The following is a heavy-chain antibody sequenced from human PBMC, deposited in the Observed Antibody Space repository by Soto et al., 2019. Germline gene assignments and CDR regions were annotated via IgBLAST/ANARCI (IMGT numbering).Heavy chain of an antibody. CDR1: GYTFTSYG. D-gene: IGHD1-1*01. J-gene: IGHJ5*02. CDR3: AIEFHWMLHDSNWFDH. CDR2: ISAYNGNT. Sequence: QVPLVQSGAEVKKPGASVKVSCKASGYTFTSYGISWARQAPGQGLEWRGWISAYNGNTNYAQKLRGRVTMTTDTTTSTGYMELRSLRSDDTAVYYCAIEFHWMLHDSNWFDHWGEGTLCAVSS. V-gene: IGHV1-18*01.